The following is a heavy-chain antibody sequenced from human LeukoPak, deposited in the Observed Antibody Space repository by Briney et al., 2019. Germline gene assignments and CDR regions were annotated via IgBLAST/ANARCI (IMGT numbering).Heavy chain of an antibody. J-gene: IGHJ5*02. V-gene: IGHV1-46*01. CDR1: VYTFTSYY. Sequence: GASVKVSCKASVYTFTSYYMHWVRQDPGQGLEWMGLINPTGGSTGYAQKFQGRVTMTRDMSTSTDYMELSSLRSEDTAIYYCARDNSVGDNAWWFDPWGQGTLVTVSS. D-gene: IGHD1-26*01. CDR3: ARDNSVGDNAWWFDP. CDR2: INPTGGST.